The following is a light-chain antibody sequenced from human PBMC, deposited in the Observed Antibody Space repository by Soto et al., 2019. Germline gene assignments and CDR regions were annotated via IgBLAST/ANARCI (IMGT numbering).Light chain of an antibody. CDR3: SSFTTSSTLVV. J-gene: IGLJ2*01. CDR1: SSDIGGYNF. CDR2: EVN. V-gene: IGLV2-14*01. Sequence: QYALTQPASVSGSPGQSITISCTGTSSDIGGYNFVSWYQHHPGKAPKLMIYEVNNRPSGVSSRFSGSKSGNTASLTISGLQTEDEADYYCSSFTTSSTLVVFGGGTKLTVL.